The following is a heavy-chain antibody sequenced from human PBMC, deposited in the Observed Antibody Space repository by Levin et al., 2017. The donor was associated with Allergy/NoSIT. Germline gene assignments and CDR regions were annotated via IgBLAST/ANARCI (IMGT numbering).Heavy chain of an antibody. CDR2: ITGAGTTT. V-gene: IGHV3-48*01. CDR1: GFIFRSYS. D-gene: IGHD1/OR15-1a*01. J-gene: IGHJ4*01. Sequence: LSLTCVASGFIFRSYSMNWVRQAPGKGLEWLSYITGAGTTTYYSDSVKGRFSISRDNANNSLYLHMDSLRVDDTAVYFCARDQRGNNFLDLWGHGILVTVSS. CDR3: ARDQRGNNFLDL.